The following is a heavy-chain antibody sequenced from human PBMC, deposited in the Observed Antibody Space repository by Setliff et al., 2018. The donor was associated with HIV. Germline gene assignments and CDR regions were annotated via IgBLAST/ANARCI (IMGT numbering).Heavy chain of an antibody. CDR2: IWYDGTNK. J-gene: IGHJ4*02. Sequence: HPGGSLRLSCAASGFSFSSYGMHWVRQAPGKGLEWLALIWYDGTNKQYGDSVKGRFAISRDNSKNTLYLQMNSLRAEDTAVYYCASDQQWLAQGWGGPHYWGQGTLVTVSS. V-gene: IGHV3-33*01. CDR1: GFSFSSYG. D-gene: IGHD6-19*01. CDR3: ASDQQWLAQGWGGPHY.